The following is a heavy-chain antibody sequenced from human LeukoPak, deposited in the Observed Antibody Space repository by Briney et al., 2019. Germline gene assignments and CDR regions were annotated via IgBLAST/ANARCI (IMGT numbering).Heavy chain of an antibody. CDR3: AKRVVVGATTPYSDFQH. D-gene: IGHD1-26*01. V-gene: IGHV3-23*01. CDR1: GFIFSSYA. CDR2: ISGSGGTT. Sequence: PGGSLRLSCAASGFIFSSYAMSWVRQAPGKGLEWVSAISGSGGTTHYADSVKGRFTISRDNSKNTLFLQMDSLRGEDTAVYYCAKRVVVGATTPYSDFQHWGQGTLVTVSP. J-gene: IGHJ1*01.